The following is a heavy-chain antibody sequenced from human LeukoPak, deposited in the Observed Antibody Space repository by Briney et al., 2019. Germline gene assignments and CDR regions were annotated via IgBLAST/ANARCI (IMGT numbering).Heavy chain of an antibody. CDR2: ISSGGSAT. V-gene: IGHV3-11*01. J-gene: IGHJ5*02. CDR1: GFTFSDSY. CDR3: ARVGGLKVPAAIDRQPTPTRRSWFDR. Sequence: PGGSLRLSCAASGFTFSDSYMTWLRQARGRGVEWLAYISSGGSATLFADSVGGRVTISRDNAKNSLFLHMSSLRPEETAVYYCARVGGLKVPAAIDRQPTPTRRSWFDRWGQGTLVTVSS. D-gene: IGHD2-2*02.